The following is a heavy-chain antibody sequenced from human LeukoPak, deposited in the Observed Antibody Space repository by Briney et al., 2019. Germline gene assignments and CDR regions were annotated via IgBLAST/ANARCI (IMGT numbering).Heavy chain of an antibody. CDR1: GGSISSSSYY. J-gene: IGHJ5*02. Sequence: SETLSLTCTVSGGSISSSSYYWGWIRQPPGKGLEWIGSIYYSGSTYYNPSLKSRVTISVDTSKNQFSLKLSSVTAADTAVYYCARTTGTTSWFDPWGQGTLVTVSS. D-gene: IGHD1-7*01. V-gene: IGHV4-39*01. CDR3: ARTTGTTSWFDP. CDR2: IYYSGST.